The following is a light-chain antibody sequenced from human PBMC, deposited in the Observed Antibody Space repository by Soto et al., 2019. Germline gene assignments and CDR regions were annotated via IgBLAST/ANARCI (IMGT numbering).Light chain of an antibody. Sequence: QSVLTQPPSVSGAPGQRVTISCTGSSSNIGAGYDVHWYQQLPGTAPKLLIYGNSNRPSGVPDRFSGSKSGTSASLAITGLQAEDEADYYCQSYDNSLSSALFGGGTKLTVL. CDR3: QSYDNSLSSAL. J-gene: IGLJ2*01. CDR2: GNS. V-gene: IGLV1-40*01. CDR1: SSNIGAGYD.